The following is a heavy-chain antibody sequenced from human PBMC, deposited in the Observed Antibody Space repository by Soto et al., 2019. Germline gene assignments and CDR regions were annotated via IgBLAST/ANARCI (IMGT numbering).Heavy chain of an antibody. D-gene: IGHD3-10*01. V-gene: IGHV3-30*18. Sequence: QVQLVESGGGVVQPGRSLRLSCAASGFTFSSYGMHWVRQAPGKGLEWVTFISYDGSNTYYADSVKGRFTISRDNSKNTLDLQMNSLRAEDTAVYYCEKGDSNRVPDGFNIWGQGTMVTVSS. CDR3: EKGDSNRVPDGFNI. J-gene: IGHJ3*02. CDR2: ISYDGSNT. CDR1: GFTFSSYG.